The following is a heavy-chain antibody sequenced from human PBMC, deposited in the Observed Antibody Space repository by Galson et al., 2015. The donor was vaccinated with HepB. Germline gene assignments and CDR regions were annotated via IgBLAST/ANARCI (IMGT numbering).Heavy chain of an antibody. CDR1: GFTFSSYA. V-gene: IGHV3-23*01. Sequence: SLRLSCAASGFTFSSYAMSWVRQAPGKGLEWVSAISGSGGSTYYADSVKGRFTISRDNSKNTLYLQMNSLRAEDTAVYYCAKHRVVTATPFDYCGQRTLVTVSS. CDR3: AKHRVVTATPFDY. D-gene: IGHD2-21*02. J-gene: IGHJ4*02. CDR2: ISGSGGST.